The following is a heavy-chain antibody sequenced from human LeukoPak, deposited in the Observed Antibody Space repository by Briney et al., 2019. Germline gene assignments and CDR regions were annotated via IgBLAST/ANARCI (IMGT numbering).Heavy chain of an antibody. J-gene: IGHJ5*01. V-gene: IGHV3-23*01. D-gene: IGHD5-18*01. CDR2: ISGSGGST. Sequence: PGGSLRLSCTAFKFXFSNYAISWVRQAPGKGLEWVSVISGSGGSTYYADSVKDRFTTSRDNSKKTLFLQMNSLRAEDTAVYYCARDLGSYVDSWGHGTLVTVSS. CDR1: KFXFSNYA. CDR3: ARDLGSYVDS.